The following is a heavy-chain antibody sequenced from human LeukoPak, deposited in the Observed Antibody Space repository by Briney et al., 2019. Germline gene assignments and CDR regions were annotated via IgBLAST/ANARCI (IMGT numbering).Heavy chain of an antibody. J-gene: IGHJ5*02. CDR3: ARGSKSYYGDYSWFDP. Sequence: ASVKVSCKASGYTFTSYDINWVRQATGQGLEWMGWMNPNSGNTGYAQKFQGRVTMTRNTSITTAYMELSSLRSEDTAVYYCARGSKSYYGDYSWFDPWGQGTLVTVSS. D-gene: IGHD4-17*01. CDR2: MNPNSGNT. CDR1: GYTFTSYD. V-gene: IGHV1-8*01.